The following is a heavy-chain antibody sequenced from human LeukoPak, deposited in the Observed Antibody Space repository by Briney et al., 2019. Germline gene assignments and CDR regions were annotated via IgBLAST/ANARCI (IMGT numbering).Heavy chain of an antibody. Sequence: SETLSLTCAVSGGSISSSNWWSWVRQPPGKGLEWIGEIYHSGSTNYNPSLKSRVTISVDKSKNQFSLKLSSVTAADTAVYYCARGNGYYYYYMDVWGKGTTVTVSS. D-gene: IGHD2-8*01. J-gene: IGHJ6*03. CDR3: ARGNGYYYYYMDV. CDR2: IYHSGST. V-gene: IGHV4-4*02. CDR1: GGSISSSNW.